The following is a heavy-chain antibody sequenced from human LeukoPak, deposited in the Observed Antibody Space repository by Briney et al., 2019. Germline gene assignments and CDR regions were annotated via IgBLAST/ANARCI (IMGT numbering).Heavy chain of an antibody. J-gene: IGHJ4*02. Sequence: ETLSLTCTVSGGSISSYYWSWVRRAPGKGLEWVSAISVSGNTYHADSVKGRFTISRDSSKNTLYLQMNRLRAEDAAVYYCAKAPVTTCSGAYCYPFDYWGQGTLVTVSS. CDR1: GGSISSYY. D-gene: IGHD2-21*01. CDR3: AKAPVTTCSGAYCYPFDY. CDR2: ISVSGNT. V-gene: IGHV3-53*01.